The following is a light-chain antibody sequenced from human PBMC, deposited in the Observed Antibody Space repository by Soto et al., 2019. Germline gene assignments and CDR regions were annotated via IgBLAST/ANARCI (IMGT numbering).Light chain of an antibody. V-gene: IGKV3-20*01. CDR2: GAS. J-gene: IGKJ4*01. Sequence: EIVLTQSPGTVSLSPGERATLSCRASQTVSGYYLAWYQQKPGQAPRLLIYGASRRATGIPDRFSGSGSGTDFTLTINRLEPEDFAVYSCQQYGSSPLTFGRGTKVEIK. CDR1: QTVSGYY. CDR3: QQYGSSPLT.